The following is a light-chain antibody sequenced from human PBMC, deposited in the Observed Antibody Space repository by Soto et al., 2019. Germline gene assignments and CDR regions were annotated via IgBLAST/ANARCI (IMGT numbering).Light chain of an antibody. CDR3: QQYNNWPPVT. V-gene: IGKV3-15*01. Sequence: DIVMTQSPATLSVSPGERASLSCRPSQSVSSNLAWYQQRPGQAPRLLIYGASTRAAGIPARFSGSGSGTEFTLTISSLQSEDFAVYYCQQYNNWPPVTFGQGTKVDIK. CDR1: QSVSSN. J-gene: IGKJ1*01. CDR2: GAS.